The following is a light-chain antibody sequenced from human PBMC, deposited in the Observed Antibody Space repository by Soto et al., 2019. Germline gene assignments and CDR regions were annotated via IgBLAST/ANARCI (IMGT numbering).Light chain of an antibody. CDR2: DVS. Sequence: IQMTQSPSTLSASVGDKVTITCRASQTVSSWLAWYQQKPGKAPKLLIYDVSSLESGVPSRFSGSGSGTEFTLTISSLQPDDFATYYCQQYYSYSRTLGQGTKVDIK. CDR1: QTVSSW. V-gene: IGKV1-5*01. J-gene: IGKJ1*01. CDR3: QQYYSYSRT.